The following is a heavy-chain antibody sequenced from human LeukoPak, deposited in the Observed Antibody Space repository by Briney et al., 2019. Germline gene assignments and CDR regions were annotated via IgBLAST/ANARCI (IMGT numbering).Heavy chain of an antibody. D-gene: IGHD3-10*01. CDR3: ARDARNYYGSGSYSAFDI. CDR2: ISSSSSYI. J-gene: IGHJ3*02. CDR1: GFTFSSYS. Sequence: GGSLRLSCAASGFTFSSYSMNWVRQAPGKGLECVSSISSSSSYIYYADSVKGRFTISRDNAKNSLYLQMNSLRAEDTAVYYCARDARNYYGSGSYSAFDIWGQGTMVTVSS. V-gene: IGHV3-21*01.